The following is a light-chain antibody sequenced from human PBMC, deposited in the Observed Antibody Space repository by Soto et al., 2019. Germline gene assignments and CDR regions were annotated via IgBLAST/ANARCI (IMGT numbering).Light chain of an antibody. CDR1: QSISNW. J-gene: IGKJ2*01. CDR3: QQYNSYSPYT. CDR2: KAS. V-gene: IGKV1-5*03. Sequence: DIQMTQSPSTLSASVGDRVTITCRASQSISNWMAWYQQKPGKAPKLLIYKASSLESWVPSRFSGSGSGTEFTLTISSLQPDDFATYYCQQYNSYSPYTFGQGTKLQIK.